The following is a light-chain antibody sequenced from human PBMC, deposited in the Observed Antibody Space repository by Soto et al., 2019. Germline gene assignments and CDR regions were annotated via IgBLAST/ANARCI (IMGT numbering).Light chain of an antibody. CDR1: QSVSSN. V-gene: IGKV3-15*01. CDR3: QQYHNWPTP. CDR2: GAS. J-gene: IGKJ1*01. Sequence: EIVMTQSPATLSVSPGERATLSCRASQSVSSNLAWYQQKPGQAPRLLNYGASTRATGIPARFSGSGSGTEFTLTISSLQSEDFAVYYYQQYHNWPTPFGYGTKVAIK.